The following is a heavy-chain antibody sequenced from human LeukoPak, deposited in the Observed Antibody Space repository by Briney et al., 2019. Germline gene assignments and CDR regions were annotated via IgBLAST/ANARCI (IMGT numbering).Heavy chain of an antibody. Sequence: ASVKVSCKTSGDTFSDYTVNWVRQGPGQGLEWMGRIIPILGIATYAQKFQDRVTITADRSTSTAYMELSSLRSEDTAVYYCARGRYYGSGSKNWFDSRGQGTPVTVSS. CDR3: ARGRYYGSGSKNWFDS. D-gene: IGHD3-10*01. V-gene: IGHV1-69*02. J-gene: IGHJ5*01. CDR1: GDTFSDYT. CDR2: IIPILGIA.